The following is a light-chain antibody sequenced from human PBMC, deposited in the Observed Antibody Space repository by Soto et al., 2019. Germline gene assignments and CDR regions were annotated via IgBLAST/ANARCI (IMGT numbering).Light chain of an antibody. Sequence: DIQMTQSPSSLSASVGDTVTVTCRASQRIDTFLHWYQQKPGEAPRVLIYAASSLESGVPSRFSASGYGTEFTLTVTGLQPEDFATYYCQQSYKLPITFDQGTRLE. CDR3: QQSYKLPIT. CDR1: QRIDTF. CDR2: AAS. V-gene: IGKV1-39*01. J-gene: IGKJ5*01.